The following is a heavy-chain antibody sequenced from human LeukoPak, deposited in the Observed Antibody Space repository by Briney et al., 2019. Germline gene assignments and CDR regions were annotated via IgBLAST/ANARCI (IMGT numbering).Heavy chain of an antibody. CDR3: AADRAYYGSGSYVFDP. Sequence: SVKVSCKASGGTFSSYAISWVRQAPGQGLEWMGGIIPIFGTANYAQKFQERVTITRDMSTSTAYMELSSLRSEDTAVYYCAADRAYYGSGSYVFDPWGQGTLVTVSS. CDR2: IIPIFGTA. CDR1: GGTFSSYA. V-gene: IGHV1-69*05. J-gene: IGHJ5*02. D-gene: IGHD3-10*01.